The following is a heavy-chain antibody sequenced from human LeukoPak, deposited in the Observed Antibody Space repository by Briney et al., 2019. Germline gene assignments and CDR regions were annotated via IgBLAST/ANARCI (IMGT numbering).Heavy chain of an antibody. D-gene: IGHD2-15*01. Sequence: ASVKVSCKASGYTFTSYYMHWVRQAPGKGLEWMGGFDPEDGETIYAQKFQGRVTMTEDTSTDTAYMELSSLRSEDTAVYYCATYIASLGRFDYWGQGTLVTVSS. J-gene: IGHJ4*02. CDR1: GYTFTSYY. CDR3: ATYIASLGRFDY. V-gene: IGHV1-24*01. CDR2: FDPEDGET.